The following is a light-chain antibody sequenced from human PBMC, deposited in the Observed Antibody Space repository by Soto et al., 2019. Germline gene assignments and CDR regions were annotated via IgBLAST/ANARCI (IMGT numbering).Light chain of an antibody. CDR3: SSYTRSSTLI. J-gene: IGLJ2*01. Sequence: QSALTQAASVSGSHGQSITISCTGTRSDVGSYNYVSWYQQHPGKAPKLMIYEVSNRPSGVSNRFSGSKSGHTASLTISGLQASDEADYDCSSYTRSSTLIFGGGTKLTVL. CDR2: EVS. V-gene: IGLV2-14*01. CDR1: RSDVGSYNY.